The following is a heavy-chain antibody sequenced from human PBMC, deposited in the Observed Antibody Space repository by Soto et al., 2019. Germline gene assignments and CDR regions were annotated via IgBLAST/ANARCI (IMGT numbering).Heavy chain of an antibody. CDR2: IYPVDSDT. CDR3: ARAIGAPSYYAMDV. V-gene: IGHV5-51*01. Sequence: PGESLKISCKGSGYSFTKYWIGWVRQMPGKGLEWMGIIYPVDSDTRYSPSFQGQVTISADKSISTAYLQWSSLQASDSAMYFCARAIGAPSYYAMDVWGQGTTVTVSS. J-gene: IGHJ6*02. CDR1: GYSFTKYW.